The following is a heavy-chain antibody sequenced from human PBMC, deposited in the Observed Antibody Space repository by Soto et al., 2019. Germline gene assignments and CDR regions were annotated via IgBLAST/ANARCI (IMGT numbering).Heavy chain of an antibody. CDR2: ISAYNGNT. D-gene: IGHD6-6*01. Sequence: QVQLVQSGAEVKKPGASVKVSCKASGYTFTSYGISWVRQAPGQGLEWMGWISAYNGNTNYAQKLQGRVTMTTDTTTSTAYMELRSLRSDDTAVYYCARDESGSSTPRYYYYGMDVWGQGTTVTVSS. CDR3: ARDESGSSTPRYYYYGMDV. V-gene: IGHV1-18*04. CDR1: GYTFTSYG. J-gene: IGHJ6*02.